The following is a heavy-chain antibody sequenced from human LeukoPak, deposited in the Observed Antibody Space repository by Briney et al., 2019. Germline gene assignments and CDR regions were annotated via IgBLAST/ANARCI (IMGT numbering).Heavy chain of an antibody. CDR3: ATRGY. D-gene: IGHD3-10*01. CDR2: IYNSGNN. CDR1: GGSIRSDY. Sequence: PPETLSLTSTVSGGSIRSDYCQWIRQPPGKGLEWVGYIYNSGNNHYNSSLKSRVTISIDTSKNQFSLKLASVTAADTAVYYCATRGYWGQGTLVAVSS. V-gene: IGHV4-59*08. J-gene: IGHJ4*02.